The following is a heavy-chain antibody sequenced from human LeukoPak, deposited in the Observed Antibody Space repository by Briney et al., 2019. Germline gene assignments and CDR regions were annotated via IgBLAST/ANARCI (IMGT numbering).Heavy chain of an antibody. V-gene: IGHV3-66*01. Sequence: PGGSLRLSCAASGFTVSSNYMSWVRQAPGKGLEWVSVIYSGGSTYYADSVKGRFTISRDNSKNTLYLQMNSLRAEDTAVYCCARDEAYCGGDCSSTYYWGQGTLVTVSS. J-gene: IGHJ4*02. CDR1: GFTVSSNY. D-gene: IGHD2-21*02. CDR2: IYSGGST. CDR3: ARDEAYCGGDCSSTYY.